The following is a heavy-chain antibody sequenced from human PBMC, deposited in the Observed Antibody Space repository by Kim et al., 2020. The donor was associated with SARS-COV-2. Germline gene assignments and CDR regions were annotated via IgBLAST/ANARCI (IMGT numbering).Heavy chain of an antibody. D-gene: IGHD3-9*01. CDR3: ARGNTISHFYYYYYGMDV. CDR2: INHSGST. Sequence: SETLSLTGAVYGGSLSGYYWSGIRKPPGKGREWMGEINHSGSTNYNPSLKSRVTISVDTSKNQFSLKLSSVTAADTAVYYCARGNTISHFYYYYYGMDV. CDR1: GGSLSGYY. J-gene: IGHJ6*01. V-gene: IGHV4-34*01.